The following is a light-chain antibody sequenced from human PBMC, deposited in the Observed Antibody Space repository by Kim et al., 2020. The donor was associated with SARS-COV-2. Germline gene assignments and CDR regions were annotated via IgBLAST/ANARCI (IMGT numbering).Light chain of an antibody. CDR2: AAS. Sequence: ASVGDRVTITCRASQCINNWLAWYQQKLGKAPKLLIYAASNLQSGVSSRFSGSGSGTDFTLTISSLRPEDSATYYCQQANTFPITFGQGTRLEIK. V-gene: IGKV1D-12*01. J-gene: IGKJ5*01. CDR1: QCINNW. CDR3: QQANTFPIT.